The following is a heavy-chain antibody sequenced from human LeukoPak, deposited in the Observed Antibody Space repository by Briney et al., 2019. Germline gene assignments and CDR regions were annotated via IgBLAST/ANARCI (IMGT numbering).Heavy chain of an antibody. V-gene: IGHV3-30*01. CDR2: ISYDGSNK. CDR1: GFTFSSYA. CDR3: ARAGVSYCSSTSCYLYYFDY. J-gene: IGHJ4*02. Sequence: GRSLRLSCAASGFTFSSYAMHWVRQAPGKGLEWVAVISYDGSNKYYADSVKGRFTISRDNSKNTLYLQMNSLRTEDTAVYYCARAGVSYCSSTSCYLYYFDYWGQGTLVTVSS. D-gene: IGHD2-2*01.